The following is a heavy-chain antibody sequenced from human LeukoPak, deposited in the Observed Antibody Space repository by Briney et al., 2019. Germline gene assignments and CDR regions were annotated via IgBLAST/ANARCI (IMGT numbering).Heavy chain of an antibody. CDR3: ARHEWGITNAFDI. D-gene: IGHD1-14*01. Sequence: SETLSLTCSVSGGSIRSTTYYWGWIRQPPGKRLEWIASIYYSGNTYYSPSLMSRVTISVDTSKNQFSLKLSSVTATDTAVYYCARHEWGITNAFDIWGQGAMVTVSS. CDR1: GGSIRSTTYY. V-gene: IGHV4-39*01. J-gene: IGHJ3*02. CDR2: IYYSGNT.